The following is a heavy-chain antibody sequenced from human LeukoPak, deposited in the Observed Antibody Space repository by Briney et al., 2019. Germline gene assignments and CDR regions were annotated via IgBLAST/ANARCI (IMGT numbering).Heavy chain of an antibody. CDR2: ISGRWGST. Sequence: PGGSLRLSCAAPGFTFSSYAMSWVRQAPGKGLEWVSAISGRWGSTYYAVSVKGRFTISRDNSKNTLYLQMNSLRAEDTAVYYCAKDNGDYAIDYWGQGTLVTVSS. CDR1: GFTFSSYA. V-gene: IGHV3-23*01. J-gene: IGHJ4*02. CDR3: AKDNGDYAIDY. D-gene: IGHD4-17*01.